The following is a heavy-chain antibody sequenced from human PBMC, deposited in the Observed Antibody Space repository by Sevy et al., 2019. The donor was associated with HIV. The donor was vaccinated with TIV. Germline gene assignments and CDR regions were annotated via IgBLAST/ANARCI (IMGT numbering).Heavy chain of an antibody. V-gene: IGHV3-49*04. CDR2: IRSKAYGGTT. CDR3: TRVEGAADWGMDV. J-gene: IGHJ6*02. D-gene: IGHD1-26*01. CDR1: GFTFDDYT. Sequence: GGSLRLSCRASGFTFDDYTMSWVRQAPGKGLECAAFIRSKAYGGTTEYAASVKGRFTISRDESKSIAYLQMNSLKTEDTAVYYCTRVEGAADWGMDVWGQGTTVTVSS.